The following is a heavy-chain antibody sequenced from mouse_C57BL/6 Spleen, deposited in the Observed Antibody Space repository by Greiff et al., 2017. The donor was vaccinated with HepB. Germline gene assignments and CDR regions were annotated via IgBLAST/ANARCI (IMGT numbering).Heavy chain of an antibody. CDR3: ARREDSSGYGYFDY. CDR2: IDPSDSET. Sequence: VKLQQSGAELVRPGSSVKLSCKASGYTFTSYWMHWVKQRPIQGLEWIGNIDPSDSETHYNQKFKDKATLTVDKSSSTAYMQLSSLTSEDSAVYYCARREDSSGYGYFDYWGQGTTLTVSS. CDR1: GYTFTSYW. D-gene: IGHD3-2*02. V-gene: IGHV1-52*01. J-gene: IGHJ2*01.